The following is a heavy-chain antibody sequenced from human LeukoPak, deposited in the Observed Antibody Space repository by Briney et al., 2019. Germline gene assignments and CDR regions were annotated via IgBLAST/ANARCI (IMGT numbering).Heavy chain of an antibody. J-gene: IGHJ6*03. V-gene: IGHV3-30*02. Sequence: PGGSLRLSCAASGFTFSSYGMHWVRQAPGKGLEWVAFARYDGSNKYYADSVKGRFTISRDTSKNTLYLQMNSLRAEDTAVYYCAKGGGSYVGYYYYYMDVWGKGTTVTISS. CDR3: AKGGGSYVGYYYYYMDV. CDR2: ARYDGSNK. D-gene: IGHD1-26*01. CDR1: GFTFSSYG.